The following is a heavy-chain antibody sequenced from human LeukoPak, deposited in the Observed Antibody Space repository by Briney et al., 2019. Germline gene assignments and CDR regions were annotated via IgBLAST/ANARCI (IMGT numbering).Heavy chain of an antibody. CDR2: INPNSGGT. Sequence: ASVKVSCEASGYTFTGYYMHWVRQAPGQGLEWMGWINPNSGGTNYAQKFQGRVTMTRDTSISTAYMELSRLRSDDTAVYYCARGGSIVVVPAAMQGVNWFDPWGQGTLVTVSS. CDR3: ARGGSIVVVPAAMQGVNWFDP. D-gene: IGHD2-2*01. V-gene: IGHV1-2*02. J-gene: IGHJ5*02. CDR1: GYTFTGYY.